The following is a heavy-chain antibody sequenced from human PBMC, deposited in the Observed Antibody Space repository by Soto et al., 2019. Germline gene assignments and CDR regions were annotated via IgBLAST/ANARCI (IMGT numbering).Heavy chain of an antibody. CDR1: GCSVVNDA. V-gene: IGHV3-23*01. J-gene: IGHJ4*02. D-gene: IGHD6-19*01. CDR3: AKATTNGGWFNPFDS. Sequence: GGSLRLSGAASGCSVVNDAMNWVRQAPGKGLEWVSGLSGSGTSTYYADSVKGRFTISRDNSRDTLFLQMNSLTADDTAVYYCAKATTNGGWFNPFDSWGQGALVTVSS. CDR2: LSGSGTST.